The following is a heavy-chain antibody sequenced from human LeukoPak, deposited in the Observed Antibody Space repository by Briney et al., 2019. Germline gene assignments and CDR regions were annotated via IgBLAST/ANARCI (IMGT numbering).Heavy chain of an antibody. J-gene: IGHJ4*02. Sequence: GGSLRLSCVVSGFTFSSYAMSWIRQAPGQGLECISYISSTGVTTYYGDSVKGRFTISRDNAKNSLYLQMNSLRAEDTAVYYCARSGLYGADDYWGQGTLVTVSS. CDR3: ARSGLYGADDY. CDR2: ISSTGVTT. CDR1: GFTFSSYA. D-gene: IGHD4-17*01. V-gene: IGHV3-11*04.